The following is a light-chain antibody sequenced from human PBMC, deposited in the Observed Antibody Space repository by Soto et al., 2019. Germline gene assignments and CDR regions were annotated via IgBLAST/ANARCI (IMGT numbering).Light chain of an antibody. CDR3: SSYAGSILYV. V-gene: IGLV2-8*01. J-gene: IGLJ1*01. CDR2: EVS. Sequence: QSVLTQPPSASGSPGQSVTISCTGTNSDVGGYNYVSWYQQHPGKAPKLMIYEVSKRPSGVPDRFSGSKSGNTASLTVSGLQAEDEADYYCSSYAGSILYVFGTGTKVTVL. CDR1: NSDVGGYNY.